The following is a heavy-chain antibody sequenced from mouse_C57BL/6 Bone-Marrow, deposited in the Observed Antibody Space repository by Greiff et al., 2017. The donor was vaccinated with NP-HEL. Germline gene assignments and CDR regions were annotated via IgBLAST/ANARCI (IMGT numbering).Heavy chain of an antibody. Sequence: VKLMESGAELVRPGTSVKMSCKASGYTFTNYWIGWVKQRPGHGLEWIGDIYPGGGYTNYNEKFKGKATLTADKSSSTAYMQFSRLTSEDSAIYYCARGSSNAMDYWGQGTSVTVSS. J-gene: IGHJ4*01. CDR3: ARGSSNAMDY. CDR1: GYTFTNYW. D-gene: IGHD1-1*01. CDR2: IYPGGGYT. V-gene: IGHV1-63*01.